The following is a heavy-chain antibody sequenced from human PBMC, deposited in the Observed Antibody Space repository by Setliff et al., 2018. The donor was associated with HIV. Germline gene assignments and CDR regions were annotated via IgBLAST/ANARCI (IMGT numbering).Heavy chain of an antibody. V-gene: IGHV1-69*13. D-gene: IGHD3-16*01. Sequence: SVKVSCKASGGTFSSYAISWVRQAPGQGLEWMGGIIPIFGTANYAQSFQGRLTITADESSNTAYMELSSLRLHDTAVYYCAKAAVEMTTIAFGGPPGYWGQGTLVTVSS. CDR2: IIPIFGTA. CDR1: GGTFSSYA. J-gene: IGHJ4*02. CDR3: AKAAVEMTTIAFGGPPGY.